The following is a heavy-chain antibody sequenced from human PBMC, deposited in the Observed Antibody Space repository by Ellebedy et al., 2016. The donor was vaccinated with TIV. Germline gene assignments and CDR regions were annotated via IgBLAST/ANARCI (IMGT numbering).Heavy chain of an antibody. CDR3: ARDYEDSSSWYRWFDP. CDR2: ISGSGGST. CDR1: RFTFSSYA. V-gene: IGHV3-23*01. Sequence: GESLKISCAASRFTFSSYAMSWVRQAPGKGLEWVSAISGSGGSTYYADSVKGRFTISRDNSKNTLYLQMNSLRAEDTAVYYCARDYEDSSSWYRWFDPWGQGTLVTVSS. D-gene: IGHD6-13*01. J-gene: IGHJ5*02.